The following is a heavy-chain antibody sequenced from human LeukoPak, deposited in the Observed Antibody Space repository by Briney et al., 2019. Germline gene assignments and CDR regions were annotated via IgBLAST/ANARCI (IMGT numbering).Heavy chain of an antibody. J-gene: IGHJ6*03. D-gene: IGHD5-18*01. Sequence: GGSLRLSCTVSGFTVSSNSMSWVRQAPGKGLEWVSFIYSGTIHYSDSVKGRFTISRDNSKNTLYLQMNSLRAEDTAVYYCARVGTPMVTIVAPYYMDVWGKGTTVTVSS. V-gene: IGHV3-53*01. CDR1: GFTVSSNS. CDR2: IYSGTI. CDR3: ARVGTPMVTIVAPYYMDV.